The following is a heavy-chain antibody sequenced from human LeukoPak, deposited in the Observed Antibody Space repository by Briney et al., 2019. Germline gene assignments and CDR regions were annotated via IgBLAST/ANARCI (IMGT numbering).Heavy chain of an antibody. Sequence: GGSLRLSCAASGFAVSTYYMTWVRQAPGKGLEWVSFISPNADRTSKADSVEGRFTVSRDNPRNTLYLQMNSLRDDDTAVYYCAIMHGYYDGSGYWVQWGQGTLVTVSS. V-gene: IGHV3-23*01. J-gene: IGHJ4*02. D-gene: IGHD3-22*01. CDR3: AIMHGYYDGSGYWVQ. CDR2: ISPNADRT. CDR1: GFAVSTYY.